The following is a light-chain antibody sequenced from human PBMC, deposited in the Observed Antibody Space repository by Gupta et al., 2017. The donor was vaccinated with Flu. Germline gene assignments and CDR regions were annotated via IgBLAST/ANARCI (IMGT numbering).Light chain of an antibody. J-gene: IGKJ4*01. Sequence: EIVLTQSPATLSLSPGERATLSCRASQSVSSYLAWYPQKPGQAPRLLIYDASNRATGIPTRVSGSGSGTDFTLTIVSLEPEDFAGYFCQQRSNSFGGGTKVEIK. CDR2: DAS. V-gene: IGKV3-11*01. CDR3: QQRSNS. CDR1: QSVSSY.